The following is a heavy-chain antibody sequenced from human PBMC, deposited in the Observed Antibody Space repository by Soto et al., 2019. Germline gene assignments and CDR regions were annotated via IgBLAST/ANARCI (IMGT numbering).Heavy chain of an antibody. V-gene: IGHV3-30*04. Sequence: GGSLRLSCAASGFTFSFYAMHWVRQAPGKGLEWVAVISYNGRNKHYVDSVKGRFTISRDNSQDTLYLQMDSLRPDDTAVYYCARQAKIGDRSQFYFDSWGQGTLVTVS. CDR2: ISYNGRNK. CDR3: ARQAKIGDRSQFYFDS. CDR1: GFTFSFYA. D-gene: IGHD3-16*01. J-gene: IGHJ4*02.